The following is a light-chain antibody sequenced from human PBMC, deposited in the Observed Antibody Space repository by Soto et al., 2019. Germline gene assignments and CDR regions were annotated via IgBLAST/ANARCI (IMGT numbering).Light chain of an antibody. J-gene: IGLJ3*02. Sequence: QSVLTQPPSASGTPGQRVTISCSGSGSNIGSNYVYWYQQLPGTAPKLLIYRNNQRPSGVPDRFSGSKSGTSASLAISGLRSEDEAEYYCPAGDDSLSGVVFGGGTKLTVL. CDR2: RNN. CDR3: PAGDDSLSGVV. V-gene: IGLV1-47*01. CDR1: GSNIGSNY.